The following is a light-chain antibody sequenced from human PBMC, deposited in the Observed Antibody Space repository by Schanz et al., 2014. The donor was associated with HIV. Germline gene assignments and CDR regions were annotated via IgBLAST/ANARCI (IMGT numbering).Light chain of an antibody. CDR1: SSDVGGYNY. CDR2: DVS. Sequence: QSALTQPASVSGSPGQSITISCTGTSSDVGGYNYVSWYQQHPGKAPKLMIYDVSNRPSGVSNRFSGSKSGNTASLTFSGLQAEDEADYYCCSYVAVTSFHVLFGGGTKLTVL. V-gene: IGLV2-14*01. CDR3: CSYVAVTSFHVL. J-gene: IGLJ2*01.